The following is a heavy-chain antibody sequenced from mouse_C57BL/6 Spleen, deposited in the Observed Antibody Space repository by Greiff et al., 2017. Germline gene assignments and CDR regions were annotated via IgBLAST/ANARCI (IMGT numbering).Heavy chain of an antibody. CDR3: ARNSYFHD. CDR1: GYTFTNYW. CDR2: IYPGGGYT. Sequence: VQGVESGAELVRPGTSVKMSCKASGYTFTNYWIGWAKQRPGHGLEWIGDIYPGGGYTNYNEKFKGKATLTADKSSSTAYMQFSSLTSEDSAIYYCARNSYFHDWRQGTTLTVSS. J-gene: IGHJ2*01. V-gene: IGHV1-63*01.